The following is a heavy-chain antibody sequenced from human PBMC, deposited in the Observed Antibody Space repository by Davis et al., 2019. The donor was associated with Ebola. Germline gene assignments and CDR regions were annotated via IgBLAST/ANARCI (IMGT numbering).Heavy chain of an antibody. CDR2: MNPNSGNT. CDR1: GYTFTSYD. CDR3: ASTDDYYGSGSYYYYYYGMDV. V-gene: IGHV1-8*01. J-gene: IGHJ6*02. D-gene: IGHD3-10*01. Sequence: ASVKVSCKASGYTFTSYDINWVRQATGQGLEWMGWMNPNSGNTGYAQKFQGRVTMTRNTSISTAYMELSSLRSEDTAVYYCASTDDYYGSGSYYYYYYGMDVWGQGTTVTVSS.